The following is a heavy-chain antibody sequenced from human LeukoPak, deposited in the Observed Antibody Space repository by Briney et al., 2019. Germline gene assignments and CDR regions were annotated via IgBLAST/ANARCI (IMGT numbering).Heavy chain of an antibody. V-gene: IGHV4-39*01. D-gene: IGHD5-18*01. CDR1: GGSISSSSYY. J-gene: IGHJ6*03. CDR2: IYYSGST. Sequence: PSETLSLTCTVSGGSISSSSYYWGWIRQPPGKGLEWIGSIYYSGSTYYNPSLKSRVTISVDTSKNQFSLKLSSVTAADTAVYYCARVEGGYSFSPFYYYYYYMDVWGKGTTVTISS. CDR3: ARVEGGYSFSPFYYYYYYMDV.